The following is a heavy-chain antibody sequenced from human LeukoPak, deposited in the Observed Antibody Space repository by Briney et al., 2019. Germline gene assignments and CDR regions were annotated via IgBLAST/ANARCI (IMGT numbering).Heavy chain of an antibody. J-gene: IGHJ4*02. CDR2: INPDSGFT. V-gene: IGHV1-2*02. D-gene: IGHD1-1*01. CDR3: APTPEAYTSNWNV. Sequence: ASVKVSCKASGYTFTDDYMRWVRQAPGQGLEWMGWINPDSGFTNYAQKFQGRVTMTRDTSISTAYVEVRSLRSDDTAVYYCAPTPEAYTSNWNVWGQGTLVTVSS. CDR1: GYTFTDDY.